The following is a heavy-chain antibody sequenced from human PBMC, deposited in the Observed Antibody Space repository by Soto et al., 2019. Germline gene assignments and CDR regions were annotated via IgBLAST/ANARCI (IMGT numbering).Heavy chain of an antibody. J-gene: IGHJ6*03. V-gene: IGHV3-33*01. D-gene: IGHD2-2*01. CDR2: IWYDGSNK. Sequence: GGSLRLSCAASGFTFSSYGMHWVRQAPGKGLEWVAVIWYDGSNKYYADSVKGRFTISRDNSKNTLYLQMNSLRVEDTAVYYCARDSQGYCSSTSCYYYYMDVWGKGTTVTVSS. CDR3: ARDSQGYCSSTSCYYYYMDV. CDR1: GFTFSSYG.